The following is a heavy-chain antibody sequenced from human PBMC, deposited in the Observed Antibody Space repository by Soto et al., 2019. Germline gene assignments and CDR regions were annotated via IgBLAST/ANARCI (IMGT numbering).Heavy chain of an antibody. Sequence: SLNISCAAPGFTFSHFAMSWVRQRPGKGLEWISGISGSGSRTYDADSVQGRFSIARDNPNSTLYLQMDSLRVEDTAVYYCAKWRRVGISSNIDRWAQGTLVTVS. CDR3: AKWRRVGISSNIDR. J-gene: IGHJ4*02. CDR2: ISGSGSRT. V-gene: IGHV3-23*01. D-gene: IGHD1-26*01. CDR1: GFTFSHFA.